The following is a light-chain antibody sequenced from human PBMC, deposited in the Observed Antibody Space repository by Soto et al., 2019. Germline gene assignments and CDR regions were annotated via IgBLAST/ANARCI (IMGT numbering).Light chain of an antibody. CDR3: QSTDTSGALV. V-gene: IGLV3-25*03. J-gene: IGLJ2*01. Sequence: SYELTQPPSVSVSPGQTARITCSGDALPKHYAYWYQRKPGQAPVMVIYKDTERPSGIPERFSGSSSGTTVTLTISGVQPEDEADYYCQSTDTSGALVFGGGTKLTVL. CDR2: KDT. CDR1: ALPKHY.